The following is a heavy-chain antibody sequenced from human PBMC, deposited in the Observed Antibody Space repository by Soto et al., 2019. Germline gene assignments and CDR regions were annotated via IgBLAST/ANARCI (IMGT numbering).Heavy chain of an antibody. CDR2: ISYDGSNK. CDR1: GFTFSSYA. J-gene: IGHJ6*02. V-gene: IGHV3-30-3*01. CDR3: ARSRGYSYAGYYYYYGMDV. D-gene: IGHD5-18*01. Sequence: GGSLRLSCAASGFTFSSYAMHWVRQAPGKGLEWVAVISYDGSNKYYADSVKGRFTISRDNSKNTVYLQINSLRAEDTAVYYCARSRGYSYAGYYYYYGMDVWGQGTTVTVSS.